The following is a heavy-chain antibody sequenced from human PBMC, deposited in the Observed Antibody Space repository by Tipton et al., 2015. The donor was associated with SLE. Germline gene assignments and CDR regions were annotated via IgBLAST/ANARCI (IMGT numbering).Heavy chain of an antibody. CDR3: ARRRFQSAPDY. Sequence: TLSLTCTVSGGSISTSNNYWDWIRQPPGKGLEWIGTIYYSGRTDYNPSLKSRVTMSVDTSMNQFSLRLRSVTAADTAVYYCARRRFQSAPDYWGQGTPVSVSS. J-gene: IGHJ4*02. CDR2: IYYSGRT. CDR1: GGSISTSNNY. V-gene: IGHV4-39*07. D-gene: IGHD2-21*01.